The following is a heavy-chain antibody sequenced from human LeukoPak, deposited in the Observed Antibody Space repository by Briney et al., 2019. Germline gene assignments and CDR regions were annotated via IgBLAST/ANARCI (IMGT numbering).Heavy chain of an antibody. CDR3: ARTAGYCSGGTCYSQFNY. V-gene: IGHV1-69*13. CDR1: GYTFTSYA. Sequence: ASVKVSCKASGYTFTSYAISWVRQAPGQGLEWMGGIIPIFGTAKYAQKFQGRVTITADESTSTAYMELSSLRSEDTAVYYCARTAGYCSGGTCYSQFNYWGQGTLVTVSS. CDR2: IIPIFGTA. D-gene: IGHD2-15*01. J-gene: IGHJ4*02.